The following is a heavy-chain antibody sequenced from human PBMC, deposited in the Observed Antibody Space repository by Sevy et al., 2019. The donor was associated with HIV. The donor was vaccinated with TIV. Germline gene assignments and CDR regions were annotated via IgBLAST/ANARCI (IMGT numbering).Heavy chain of an antibody. J-gene: IGHJ4*02. Sequence: GGSLRLSCAASGFTFSNAWMNWVRQAPGKGLEWVGRIKSKTDGGTTDYAAPVKGRFTISRDDSKNTLYLQMNSLKTEDTAVYYCTTANYYDSSKIDYWGQGTLVTVSS. V-gene: IGHV3-15*07. D-gene: IGHD3-22*01. CDR3: TTANYYDSSKIDY. CDR1: GFTFSNAW. CDR2: IKSKTDGGTT.